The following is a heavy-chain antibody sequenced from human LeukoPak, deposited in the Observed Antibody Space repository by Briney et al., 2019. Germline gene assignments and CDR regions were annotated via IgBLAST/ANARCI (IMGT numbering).Heavy chain of an antibody. Sequence: ASVKVSFKASGYTFTGYYMHWVRQAPGQGLEWMGRINPNGGGTNYAQKFQGRVTMTRDTSISTAYMELSRLRSDDTAVYYCARAIPARGTHFDYWGQGTLVTVSS. J-gene: IGHJ4*02. D-gene: IGHD1-1*01. CDR2: INPNGGGT. CDR1: GYTFTGYY. V-gene: IGHV1-2*06. CDR3: ARAIPARGTHFDY.